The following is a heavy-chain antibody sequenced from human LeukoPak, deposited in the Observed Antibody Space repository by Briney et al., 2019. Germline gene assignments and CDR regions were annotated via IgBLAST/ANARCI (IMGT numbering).Heavy chain of an antibody. CDR2: INSDGSST. V-gene: IGHV3-74*01. J-gene: IGHJ4*02. Sequence: GGSLRLSCAASGFTFSSYWMHWVRQAPGKGLVWVSRINSDGSSTSYADSVKGRFTISRDNAKNTLYLQMNSLRAEDTAVYYCANELLWFGEGYPDYWGQGTLVTVSS. D-gene: IGHD3-10*01. CDR3: ANELLWFGEGYPDY. CDR1: GFTFSSYW.